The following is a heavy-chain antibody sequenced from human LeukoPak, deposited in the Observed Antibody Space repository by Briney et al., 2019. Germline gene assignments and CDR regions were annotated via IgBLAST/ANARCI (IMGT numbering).Heavy chain of an antibody. V-gene: IGHV3-30*18. CDR2: ISYDGSNK. J-gene: IGHJ3*02. CDR3: AKDRSGYGDAFDI. CDR1: GFTFSSYG. Sequence: GGSLRLSCAASGFTFSSYGMHWVRQAPGKGLEWVAVISYDGSNKYYADSVKGRFTISRDNSKNTLYLQMNSLRTEDTAVYHCAKDRSGYGDAFDIWGQGTMVAVSS. D-gene: IGHD5-12*01.